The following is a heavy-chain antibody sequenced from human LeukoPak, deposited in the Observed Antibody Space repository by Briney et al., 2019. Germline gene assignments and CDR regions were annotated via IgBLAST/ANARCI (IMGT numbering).Heavy chain of an antibody. Sequence: SETLSLTCTVSGGSITSFYWNWVRLPAGKGLEWIGRFYTSGSTSYNPSLKTRVTMSIDTSKNQFSLRLKSVTAADTAVYYCARDTDRFDVLPEGIFDIWGQGTMVTVSS. V-gene: IGHV4-4*07. CDR2: FYTSGST. D-gene: IGHD3-9*01. CDR1: GGSITSFY. CDR3: ARDTDRFDVLPEGIFDI. J-gene: IGHJ3*02.